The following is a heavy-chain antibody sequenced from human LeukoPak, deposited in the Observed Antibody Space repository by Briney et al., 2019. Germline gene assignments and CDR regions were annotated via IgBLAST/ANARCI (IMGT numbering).Heavy chain of an antibody. J-gene: IGHJ6*03. CDR1: GYTFTSYD. D-gene: IGHD3-3*01. V-gene: IGHV1-8*03. CDR2: MNPNSGNT. CDR3: ARGVYDFWSGYYYYYYYMDV. Sequence: ASVKVSCKASGYTFTSYDINWVRQATGQGLEWMGWMNPNSGNTGYAQKFQGRVTIPRNTSISTAYMELSSLRSEDTAVYYCARGVYDFWSGYYYYYYYMDVWGKGTTVAVSS.